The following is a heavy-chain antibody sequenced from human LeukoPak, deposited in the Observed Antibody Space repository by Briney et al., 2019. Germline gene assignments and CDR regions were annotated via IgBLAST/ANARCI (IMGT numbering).Heavy chain of an antibody. Sequence: RASVEVSCKVSGYTLTELSMHWVRQAPGKGLEWMGGFDPEDGETIYAQKFQGRVTMTEDASTDTAYMELSSLRSEDTAVYYCAKARYCSGGSCSHWFDPWGQGTLVTVSS. CDR2: FDPEDGET. J-gene: IGHJ5*02. CDR1: GYTLTELS. CDR3: AKARYCSGGSCSHWFDP. V-gene: IGHV1-24*01. D-gene: IGHD2-15*01.